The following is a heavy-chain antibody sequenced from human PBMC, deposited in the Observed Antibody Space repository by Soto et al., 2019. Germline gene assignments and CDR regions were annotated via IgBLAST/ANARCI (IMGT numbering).Heavy chain of an antibody. CDR2: IFWNDDK. J-gene: IGHJ6*02. Sequence: QITLKESGPSLVKPTQTLTLTCTFSGFSLTTIGVGVGWIRQPPGKALEWLALIFWNDDKRYSPSLKNRLTITKDTSKIQVVLTMTNIDPVDTATYYCAHMRDSGLYGMDVWGQGTTVTVSS. D-gene: IGHD3-10*01. CDR3: AHMRDSGLYGMDV. CDR1: GFSLTTIGVG. V-gene: IGHV2-5*01.